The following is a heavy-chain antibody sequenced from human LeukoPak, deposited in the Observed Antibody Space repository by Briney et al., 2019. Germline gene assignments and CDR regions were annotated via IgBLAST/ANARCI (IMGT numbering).Heavy chain of an antibody. CDR2: TIPIFGTA. CDR3: ARVRGAERFDP. V-gene: IGHV1-69*05. D-gene: IGHD3-16*01. J-gene: IGHJ5*02. CDR1: GGTFSSYA. Sequence: SVKVSWKASGGTFSSYAISWVRQAPGQGLEWMGGTIPIFGTANYAQKLQGRVTMTTDTSTSTAYMELRSLRSDDTAVYYCARVRGAERFDPWGQGTLVTVSS.